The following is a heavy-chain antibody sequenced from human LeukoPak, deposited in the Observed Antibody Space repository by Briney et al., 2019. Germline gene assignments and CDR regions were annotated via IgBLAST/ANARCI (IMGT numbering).Heavy chain of an antibody. CDR3: ARSRYCSGGSCPPNWFDP. Sequence: GGSLRLSCAASGFTFSSYSMNWVRQAPGKGLGWVSSISSSSSYIYYADSVKGRFTISRDNAKNSLHLQMNSLRAEDTAVYYCARSRYCSGGSCPPNWFDPWGQGTLVTVSS. V-gene: IGHV3-21*01. CDR1: GFTFSSYS. CDR2: ISSSSSYI. J-gene: IGHJ5*02. D-gene: IGHD2-15*01.